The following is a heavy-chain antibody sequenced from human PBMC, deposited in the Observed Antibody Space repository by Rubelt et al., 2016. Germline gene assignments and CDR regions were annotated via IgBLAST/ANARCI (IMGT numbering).Heavy chain of an antibody. CDR3: ARGLTVASISALED. V-gene: IGHV4-59*12. J-gene: IGHJ4*02. D-gene: IGHD6-6*01. CDR1: GGPISSYY. Sequence: QVQLQESGPGLVKPSETLSLTCIVSGGPISSYYWSWIRQSPGKGLEWIGYIYDSGSTSYNPYLKSRVTISVDTSKTRFSLKLSSVTAADTAVYYCARGLTVASISALEDWGQGTLVTVSS. CDR2: IYDSGST.